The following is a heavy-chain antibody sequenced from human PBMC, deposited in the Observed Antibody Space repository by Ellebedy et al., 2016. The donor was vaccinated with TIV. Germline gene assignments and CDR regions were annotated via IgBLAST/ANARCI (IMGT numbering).Heavy chain of an antibody. Sequence: GESLKISCVGSGFTFSAYSMTWVRQVPGKGLEWVSATIGSGINTYYADSVKGRFTISRDNSRNTLYLEMSSLRNEDAAIYYCVRGDYGDFSWGQGTLVTVSS. D-gene: IGHD4-17*01. CDR2: TIGSGINT. J-gene: IGHJ5*02. CDR3: VRGDYGDFS. CDR1: GFTFSAYS. V-gene: IGHV3-23*01.